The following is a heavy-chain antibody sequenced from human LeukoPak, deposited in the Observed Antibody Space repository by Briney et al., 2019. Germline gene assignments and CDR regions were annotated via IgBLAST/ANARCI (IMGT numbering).Heavy chain of an antibody. CDR3: AREISYCSSTSCYEVRDYYGMDV. J-gene: IGHJ6*02. V-gene: IGHV3-7*03. CDR2: IKQDGSEK. Sequence: PGGSLRLSCAASGFTFSSYWMSWVRQAPGKGLEWVANIKQDGSEKYYVDSVKGRFTISRDNAKNSLYLQMNSLRAEDTAVYYCAREISYCSSTSCYEVRDYYGMDVWGQGTTVTVSS. D-gene: IGHD2-2*01. CDR1: GFTFSSYW.